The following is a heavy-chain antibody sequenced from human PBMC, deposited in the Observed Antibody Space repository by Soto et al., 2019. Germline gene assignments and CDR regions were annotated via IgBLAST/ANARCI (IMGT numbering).Heavy chain of an antibody. CDR3: AREGHPIFGVVKIYYFDY. V-gene: IGHV3-21*01. D-gene: IGHD3-3*01. CDR2: ISSSSSYI. J-gene: IGHJ4*02. Sequence: EVQLVESGGGLVKPGGSLRLSCAASGFTFSSYSMNWVRQAPGKGLEWVSSISSSSSYIYYADSVKGRFTISRDNAKNSLYLKMNSLRAEDTAVYYCAREGHPIFGVVKIYYFDYWGQGTLVTVSS. CDR1: GFTFSSYS.